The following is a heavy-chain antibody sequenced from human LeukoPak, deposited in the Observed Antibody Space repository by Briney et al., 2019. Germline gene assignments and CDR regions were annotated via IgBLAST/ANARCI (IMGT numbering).Heavy chain of an antibody. V-gene: IGHV3-23*01. J-gene: IGHJ4*02. CDR2: ISGSGGST. Sequence: PGGSLRLSCAASGFTFSSYAMSWVRQAPGKGLEWVSAISGSGGSTYYADSVKGRFTISRDNSKNTLYLQMNSLRAEDTAVYYCAKEASYYYGSGSYALDYWGQGTLVTVSS. D-gene: IGHD3-10*01. CDR3: AKEASYYYGSGSYALDY. CDR1: GFTFSSYA.